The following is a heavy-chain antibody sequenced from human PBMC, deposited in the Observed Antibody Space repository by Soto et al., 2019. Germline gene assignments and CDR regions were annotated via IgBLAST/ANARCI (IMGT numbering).Heavy chain of an antibody. D-gene: IGHD4-17*01. CDR1: SGSISSSNW. J-gene: IGHJ2*01. V-gene: IGHV4-4*02. Sequence: QVQLQESGPGLVKPSGTLSLTCAVSSGSISSSNWWSWVRQPPGKGLEWIGEIYHSGSTNYNPSLKRRVTISVDKSKNQFSLKLSSVTAADTAVYYCARRMTTVTTSFPSYWYFDLWGRGTLVTVSS. CDR2: IYHSGST. CDR3: ARRMTTVTTSFPSYWYFDL.